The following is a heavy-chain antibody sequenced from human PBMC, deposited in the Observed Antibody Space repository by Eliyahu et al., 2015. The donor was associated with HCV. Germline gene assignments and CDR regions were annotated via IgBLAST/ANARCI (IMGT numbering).Heavy chain of an antibody. CDR2: IFWNEEK. CDR1: GFSLSTSGVG. CDR3: AHRLSVSWYFDY. D-gene: IGHD6-13*01. V-gene: IGHV2-5*01. J-gene: IGHJ4*02. Sequence: QITLKESGPTLVKPTQTLTLTCXFSGFSLSTSGVGVGWIRQPPGKALEWLAVIFWNEEKRYSPSLKSRLTITKDTSKNQVVLTMTNMDPVDTGTYYCAHRLSVSWYFDYWGQGTLVTVSS.